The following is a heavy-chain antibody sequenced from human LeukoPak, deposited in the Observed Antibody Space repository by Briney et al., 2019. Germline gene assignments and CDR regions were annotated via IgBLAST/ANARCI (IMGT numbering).Heavy chain of an antibody. CDR3: ARESSGSRRVNNYYYMDV. Sequence: PGGSLRLSCAASGFTFSSYSMNWVRQAPGKGLEWVSAISSVSTYIYYADSVKGRFTISRDNAKNSLYLQMNSLRAEDTAVYYCARESSGSRRVNNYYYMDVWGKGTTVTVSS. V-gene: IGHV3-21*01. J-gene: IGHJ6*03. D-gene: IGHD1-26*01. CDR2: ISSVSTYI. CDR1: GFTFSSYS.